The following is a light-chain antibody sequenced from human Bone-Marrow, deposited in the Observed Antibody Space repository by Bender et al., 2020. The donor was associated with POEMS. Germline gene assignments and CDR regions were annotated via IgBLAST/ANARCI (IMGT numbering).Light chain of an antibody. CDR3: SSYAGDYFYVL. Sequence: QSALTQPRSVSGSPGQSVTISCTGTSSDVGGYNFVSWYQHHPGKAPKLLLYEVTKRPSGVPDRFSGSKSGNTASLTVSGLQAEDEADYYCSSYAGDYFYVLFGGGTRVTVL. CDR1: SSDVGGYNF. J-gene: IGLJ3*02. CDR2: EVT. V-gene: IGLV2-11*01.